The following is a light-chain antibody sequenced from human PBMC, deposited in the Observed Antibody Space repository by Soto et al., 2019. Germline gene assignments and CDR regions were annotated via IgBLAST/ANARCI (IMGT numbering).Light chain of an antibody. CDR1: SSNIGAGYD. CDR2: GDN. J-gene: IGLJ1*01. V-gene: IGLV1-40*01. CDR3: QSYDRSLSGYV. Sequence: QSVLTQPPSVSGAPGQTVTISCTGSSSNIGAGYDVHWYQHLPDTAPKLLIYGDNNRPSGVPDRFSDSKSGTSASLAITGLQAEDEADDYCQSYDRSLSGYVFGTGTKVTVL.